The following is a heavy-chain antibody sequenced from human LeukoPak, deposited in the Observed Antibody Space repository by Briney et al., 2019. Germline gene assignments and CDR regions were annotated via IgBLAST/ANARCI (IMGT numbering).Heavy chain of an antibody. D-gene: IGHD4-17*01. CDR1: GYTFTSYG. CDR2: ISAYNGNT. Sequence: GASVKVSCKASGYTFTSYGISWVRQAPGQGLEWMGWISAYNGNTNYAQKLQGRVTMTTDTSTSTAYMELRSLRSDDSAVYYCARGIRPTVSSHWFDPWGQGTLVTVSS. J-gene: IGHJ5*02. V-gene: IGHV1-18*01. CDR3: ARGIRPTVSSHWFDP.